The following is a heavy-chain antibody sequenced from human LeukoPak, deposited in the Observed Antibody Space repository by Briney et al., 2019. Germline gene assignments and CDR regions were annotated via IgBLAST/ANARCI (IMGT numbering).Heavy chain of an antibody. CDR2: ISNSGTT. CDR3: ARVVRGAVTSNCFDP. CDR1: GGSINDYY. D-gene: IGHD4-17*01. V-gene: IGHV4-59*01. Sequence: PSETLSLTCTLSGGSINDYYWTWIRQPPGKGLEWIGYISNSGTTDHNPSLKSRVTMSVDTSNNEFSLRLTSVTAADTAMYYCARVVRGAVTSNCFDPWGQGTLVTVSS. J-gene: IGHJ5*02.